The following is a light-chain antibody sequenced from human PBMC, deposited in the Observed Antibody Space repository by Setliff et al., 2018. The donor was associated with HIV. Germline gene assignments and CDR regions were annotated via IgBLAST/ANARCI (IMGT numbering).Light chain of an antibody. Sequence: QSALPQPASVSGSPGQSITISCTGTSSDIGTYDYVSWYQQYPGKAPKLMIYSISNRPSGVSIRFSGSKSGNTASLTISGLQAEDEADYYCSSYTTSSTEVFGTGTKVTVL. CDR1: SSDIGTYDY. CDR3: SSYTTSSTEV. CDR2: SIS. J-gene: IGLJ1*01. V-gene: IGLV2-14*03.